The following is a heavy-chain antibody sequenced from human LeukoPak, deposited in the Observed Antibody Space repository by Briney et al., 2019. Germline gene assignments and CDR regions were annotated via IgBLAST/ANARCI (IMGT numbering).Heavy chain of an antibody. V-gene: IGHV4-39*01. CDR3: ARPFSGSGGSTAFDI. D-gene: IGHD3-10*01. CDR1: GGSITSRSYY. J-gene: IGHJ3*02. CDR2: IYYSGST. Sequence: SETLSLTCTVSGGSITSRSYYWGWIRQPPGKGLEWIGSIYYSGSTYYNPSLKSRVTISVDTSKDQFSLKLSSVTAADTAVYFCARPFSGSGGSTAFDIWGHGTMVTVSS.